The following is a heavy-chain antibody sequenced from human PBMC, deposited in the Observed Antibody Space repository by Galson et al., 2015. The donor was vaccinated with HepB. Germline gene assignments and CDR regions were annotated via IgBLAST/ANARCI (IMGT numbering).Heavy chain of an antibody. Sequence: SLRLSCAASGFTFDDYAMHWVRQAPGKGLEWVSGISWNSGRIVYADSVKGRFTISRDNAKNSLYLQMNSLRAEDTAFYYCAKDGGRDYYDRTFDIWGQRTMVTVSS. CDR1: GFTFDDYA. V-gene: IGHV3-9*01. CDR2: ISWNSGRI. CDR3: AKDGGRDYYDRTFDI. D-gene: IGHD3-22*01. J-gene: IGHJ3*02.